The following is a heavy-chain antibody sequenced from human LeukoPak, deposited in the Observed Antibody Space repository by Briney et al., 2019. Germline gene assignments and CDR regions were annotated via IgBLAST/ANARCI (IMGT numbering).Heavy chain of an antibody. V-gene: IGHV4-34*01. J-gene: IGHJ6*03. CDR2: INHSGST. D-gene: IGHD3-10*01. Sequence: SETLSLTCAVYGGSFSGYYWSWIRQPPGKGLEWIGEINHSGSTNYNPSLKSRVTISVDTSKNQFSLKLSSVTAADTAVYYCARLARFRDYYYYYYMDVWGKGTTVTISS. CDR1: GGSFSGYY. CDR3: ARLARFRDYYYYYYMDV.